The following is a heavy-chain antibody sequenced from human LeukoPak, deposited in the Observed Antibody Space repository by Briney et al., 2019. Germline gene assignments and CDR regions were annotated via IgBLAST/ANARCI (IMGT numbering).Heavy chain of an antibody. Sequence: ASVKVSCKASGYTFTSYGISWVRQAPGQGLEWMGWISAYNGNTNYAQKLQGRVTMTTDASTNTAYMELRSLRSDDTAVYYCARDRRTARAAGSWFDPWGQGTLVTVSS. D-gene: IGHD2-15*01. V-gene: IGHV1-18*01. CDR3: ARDRRTARAAGSWFDP. CDR1: GYTFTSYG. CDR2: ISAYNGNT. J-gene: IGHJ5*02.